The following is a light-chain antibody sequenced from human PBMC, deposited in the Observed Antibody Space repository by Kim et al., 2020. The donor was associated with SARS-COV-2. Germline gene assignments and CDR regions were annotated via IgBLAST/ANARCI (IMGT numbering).Light chain of an antibody. Sequence: QSVLTQPPSMSAPPGQKVTISCSGSSSNIGTNYMSWYQQVPGTAPKLLIYDDYKRPSGIPDRFSGSKSGTSATLGITGLQTGDEADYYCGTWDGRLSAWVFGGGTQLTVL. CDR3: GTWDGRLSAWV. CDR1: SSNIGTNY. V-gene: IGLV1-51*01. CDR2: DDY. J-gene: IGLJ3*02.